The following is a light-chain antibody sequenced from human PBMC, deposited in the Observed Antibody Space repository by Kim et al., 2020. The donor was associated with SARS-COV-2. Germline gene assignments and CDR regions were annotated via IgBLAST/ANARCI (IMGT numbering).Light chain of an antibody. Sequence: GQKVPISCSGSSSNIENNYVSWYQQLPGTAPKLLIYDNNKRPSGIPDRFSGSKSGTSATLGITGLQTGDEADYYCGTWDSSLSAGVFGGGTQLTVL. J-gene: IGLJ3*02. CDR3: GTWDSSLSAGV. CDR2: DNN. CDR1: SSNIENNY. V-gene: IGLV1-51*01.